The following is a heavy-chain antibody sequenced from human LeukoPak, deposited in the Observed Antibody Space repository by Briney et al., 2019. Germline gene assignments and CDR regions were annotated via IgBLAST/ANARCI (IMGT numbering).Heavy chain of an antibody. Sequence: GGSLRLSCAASGFTFSSYGMHWVRQAPGKGLEWVAFIRYDGSNKYYADSVKGRFTISRDNSKNTLYLQMNSLRAEDTAVYYCAKGDSTFGVVSDAFDIWGQGTMVTVSS. CDR3: AKGDSTFGVVSDAFDI. V-gene: IGHV3-30*02. J-gene: IGHJ3*02. CDR1: GFTFSSYG. D-gene: IGHD3-3*01. CDR2: IRYDGSNK.